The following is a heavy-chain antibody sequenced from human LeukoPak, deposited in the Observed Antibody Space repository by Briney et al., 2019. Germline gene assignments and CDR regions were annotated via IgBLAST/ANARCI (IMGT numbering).Heavy chain of an antibody. CDR3: AREGFIAAAGVDY. D-gene: IGHD6-13*01. CDR2: ISSGYPTI. Sequence: GGSLRLSCAASGFTFSSYSINWVRQAPGKGLEWVSYISSGYPTIYYADSVKGRFTISRDNAKNSLYLQMNSLRAEDTAVYYCAREGFIAAAGVDYWGQGTLVTVSS. J-gene: IGHJ4*02. V-gene: IGHV3-48*04. CDR1: GFTFSSYS.